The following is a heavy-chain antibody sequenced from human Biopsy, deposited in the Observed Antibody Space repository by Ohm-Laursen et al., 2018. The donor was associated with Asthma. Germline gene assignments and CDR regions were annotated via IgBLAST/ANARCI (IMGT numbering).Heavy chain of an antibody. CDR1: GDSITSGGCC. CDR2: IHHSGTS. V-gene: IGHV4-31*03. D-gene: IGHD4-17*01. CDR3: ARTTYGDDGFDP. Sequence: TLSLTCSVSGDSITSGGCCWNWIRQHPGKGLEWIGYIHHSGTSYFNPSLKSRVSFSRDTSKNQFSLRLSSVTAADTAMYYCARTTYGDDGFDPWGQGTLVTVSS. J-gene: IGHJ5*02.